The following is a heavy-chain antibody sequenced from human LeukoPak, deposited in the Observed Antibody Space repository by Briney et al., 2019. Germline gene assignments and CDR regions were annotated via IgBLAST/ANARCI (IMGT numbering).Heavy chain of an antibody. Sequence: GGSLRLSCAASGFTFSSYAMSWVRQAPGKGLEWASAISGSGGSTYYADSVKGRFTISRDNSKNTLYLQMNSLRAEDTAVYYCAKVLVSYGYFDYWGQGTLVTVSS. V-gene: IGHV3-23*01. CDR3: AKVLVSYGYFDY. D-gene: IGHD5-18*01. CDR2: ISGSGGST. CDR1: GFTFSSYA. J-gene: IGHJ4*02.